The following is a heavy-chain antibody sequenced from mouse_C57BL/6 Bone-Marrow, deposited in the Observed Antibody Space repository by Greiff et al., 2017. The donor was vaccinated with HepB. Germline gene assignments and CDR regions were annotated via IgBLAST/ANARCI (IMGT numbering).Heavy chain of an antibody. CDR1: GFTFSDYG. V-gene: IGHV5-17*01. CDR2: ISSGSSTF. D-gene: IGHD1-1*01. J-gene: IGHJ3*01. Sequence: VQLKESGGGLVKPGGSLKLSCAASGFTFSDYGMHWVRQAPEKGLEWVAYISSGSSTFYYADTVKGRFTISRDNAKNTLFLQMTSLRSEDTAMYYCARGIHYYGSSPAWFAYWGQGTLVTVSA. CDR3: ARGIHYYGSSPAWFAY.